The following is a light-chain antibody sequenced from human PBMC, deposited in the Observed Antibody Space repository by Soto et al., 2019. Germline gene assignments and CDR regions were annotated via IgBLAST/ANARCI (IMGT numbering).Light chain of an antibody. Sequence: EIVLTQSPGTLSLSPGESATLSCRASQSITSNYLAWYQQKPGQAPRLLIFGASTRATGIPARFSGGGSGTEFTLTISSLQSEDFAVYYCQQYGSSPITFGQGTRLEIK. CDR1: QSITSNY. V-gene: IGKV3-20*01. CDR3: QQYGSSPIT. J-gene: IGKJ5*01. CDR2: GAS.